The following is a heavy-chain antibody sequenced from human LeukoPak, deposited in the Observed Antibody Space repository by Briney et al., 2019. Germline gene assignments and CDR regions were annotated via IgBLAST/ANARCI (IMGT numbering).Heavy chain of an antibody. CDR3: ARVSSAAYDFDY. D-gene: IGHD3-3*01. Sequence: PGGSLRLSCAASGFTFSTYSMNWVRQAPGKGLEWVSSISSSSSYIYYADSVKGRFTISRDDAKNSLYLQMNSLRAEDTAVYYCARVSSAAYDFDYWGQGTLVTVSS. V-gene: IGHV3-21*01. CDR1: GFTFSTYS. CDR2: ISSSSSYI. J-gene: IGHJ4*02.